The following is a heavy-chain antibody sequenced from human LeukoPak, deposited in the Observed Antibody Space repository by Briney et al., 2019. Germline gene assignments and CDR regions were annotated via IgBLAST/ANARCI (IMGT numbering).Heavy chain of an antibody. J-gene: IGHJ4*02. CDR3: ARVEEWLGQTDY. CDR1: GYTFIGYY. V-gene: IGHV1-2*02. D-gene: IGHD6-19*01. CDR2: INPNSGGT. Sequence: GASVKVSCKASGYTFIGYYMHWVRQAPGQGLEWMGWINPNSGGTNYAQKFQGRVTMTRDTSISTAYMELSRLRSDDTAVYYCARVEEWLGQTDYWGQGTLVTVSS.